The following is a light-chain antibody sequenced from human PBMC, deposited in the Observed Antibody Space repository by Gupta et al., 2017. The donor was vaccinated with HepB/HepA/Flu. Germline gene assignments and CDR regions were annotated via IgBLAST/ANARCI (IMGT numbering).Light chain of an antibody. CDR2: GAS. CDR3: QQYNNWPRT. J-gene: IGKJ1*01. CDR1: QSVSSN. V-gene: IGKV3-15*01. Sequence: EIVMTQSPATLSVSPVERATLSCRASQSVSSNLAWYQQKPGQAPRLHIYGASTRATGIPARFSGSGSGTEFTLTISSLQSEDFAVYYCQQYNNWPRTFGQGTKVEIK.